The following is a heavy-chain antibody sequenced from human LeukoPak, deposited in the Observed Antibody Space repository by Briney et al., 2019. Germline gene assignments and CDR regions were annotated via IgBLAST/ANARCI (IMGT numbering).Heavy chain of an antibody. V-gene: IGHV1-2*02. CDR3: ARGLIAAVATIDY. D-gene: IGHD6-13*01. J-gene: IGHJ4*02. CDR2: INPNSGGT. Sequence: GASVKVSCTASGYTFTGYYMHWVRQAPGQGLEWMGWINPNSGGTNYAQKFQGRVTMTRDTSISTAYMELSRLRSDDTAVYYCARGLIAAVATIDYWGQGTLVTVSS. CDR1: GYTFTGYY.